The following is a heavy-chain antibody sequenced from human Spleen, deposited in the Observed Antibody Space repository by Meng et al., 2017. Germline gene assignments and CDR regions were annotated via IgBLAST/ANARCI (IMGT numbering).Heavy chain of an antibody. CDR3: ARVTRLLWFGESLYGGMDV. CDR2: ISSGGSTK. V-gene: IGHV3-11*04. D-gene: IGHD3-10*01. J-gene: IGHJ6*02. Sequence: GGSLRLSCAASGFIFRDYYMTWIRQAPGKGLEWVSYISSGGSTKYYADSVKGRFTISRDDAKNSLYLEMNSLRVEDTAVYYCARVTRLLWFGESLYGGMDVWGQGTTVTVSS. CDR1: GFIFRDYY.